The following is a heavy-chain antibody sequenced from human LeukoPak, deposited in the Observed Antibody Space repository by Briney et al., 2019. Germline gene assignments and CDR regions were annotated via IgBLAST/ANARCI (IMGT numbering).Heavy chain of an antibody. CDR2: ISSSSSYI. V-gene: IGHV3-21*01. CDR1: GFTFSSYS. CDR3: ARGSSWYQDSYYYYGMDV. Sequence: GGSLRLSCAASGFTFSSYSMNWVRQAPGKRLEWVSSISSSSSYIYYADSVKGRFTISRDNAKNSLYLQMNSLRAEDTAVYYCARGSSWYQDSYYYYGMDVWGQGTTVTVSS. D-gene: IGHD6-13*01. J-gene: IGHJ6*02.